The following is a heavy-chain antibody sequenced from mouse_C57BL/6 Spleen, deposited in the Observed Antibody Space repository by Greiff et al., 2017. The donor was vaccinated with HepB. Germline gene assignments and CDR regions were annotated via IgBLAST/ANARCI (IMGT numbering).Heavy chain of an antibody. CDR3: ARGDYFAY. CDR1: GYTFTSYW. V-gene: IGHV1-69*01. Sequence: VQLQQPGAELVMPGASVKLSCKASGYTFTSYWMHWVKQRPGQGLEWIGEIDPSDSYTNYNQKFKGKSTLTVDKSSSTAYMQLSSLTSEDSAVYYCARGDYFAYWGQGTLVTVSA. J-gene: IGHJ3*01. CDR2: IDPSDSYT. D-gene: IGHD2-4*01.